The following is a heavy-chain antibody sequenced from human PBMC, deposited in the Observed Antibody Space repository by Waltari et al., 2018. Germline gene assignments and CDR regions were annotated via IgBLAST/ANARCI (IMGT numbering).Heavy chain of an antibody. CDR3: ARRSGPGGHYYYYYYMDV. CDR2: ISSSSSYI. Sequence: VQLQESGPGLVKPSETLSLTCAVSGYSISSGYYWGWIRQPPGKGLEWVSSISSSSSYIYYADSVRGRFTISRDNAKNSLYLQMNSLRAEDTAVYYCARRSGPGGHYYYYYYMDVWGKGTTVTVSS. CDR1: GYSISSGYY. D-gene: IGHD5-12*01. V-gene: IGHV3-21*01. J-gene: IGHJ6*03.